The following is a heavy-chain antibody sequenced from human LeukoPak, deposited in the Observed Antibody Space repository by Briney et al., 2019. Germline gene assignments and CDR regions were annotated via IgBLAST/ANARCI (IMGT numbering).Heavy chain of an antibody. CDR1: GGSVSADSHY. D-gene: IGHD4-17*01. Sequence: SETLSLTCTASGGSVSADSHYWSWIRQPPERGLEWIGYIYYSGSTTYNPSLKSRVTISLDTSKNQFSLKLSSVTAADTAMYYCARLTTVMTTDFDYWGQGTLATVSS. CDR3: ARLTTVMTTDFDY. CDR2: IYYSGST. V-gene: IGHV4-61*01. J-gene: IGHJ4*02.